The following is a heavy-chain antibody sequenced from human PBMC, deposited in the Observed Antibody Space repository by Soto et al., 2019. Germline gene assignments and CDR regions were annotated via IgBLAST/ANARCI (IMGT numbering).Heavy chain of an antibody. CDR1: GFSFSFASHA. CDR2: ISFDGGKK. V-gene: IGHV3-30-3*02. CDR3: AKRAGGTDAYLDS. J-gene: IGHJ4*02. D-gene: IGHD1-26*01. Sequence: QVQVVESGGGVVQPGRSLRLSCVASGFSFSFASHALNWGRQAPGQGLEWVAVISFDGGKKFYADSVKGRFTISRDNSKNTLYLEMSSLRPDDTAGYYCAKRAGGTDAYLDSWGQGTLVSVSS.